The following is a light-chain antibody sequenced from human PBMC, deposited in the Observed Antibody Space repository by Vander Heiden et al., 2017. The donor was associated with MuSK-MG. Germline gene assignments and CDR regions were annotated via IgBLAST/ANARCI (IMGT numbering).Light chain of an antibody. CDR2: GAS. J-gene: IGKJ4*01. V-gene: IGKV3-15*01. CDR3: QQYNDWPPLT. Sequence: EIVMTQSPATLSVSPGERATLSCGASQSVGSNLAWYQQKPGQAPRLLISGASTRATGIPARFSGSGSGTEFTLTISSLQSEDFAVYYCQQYNDWPPLTFGGGTKVXIK. CDR1: QSVGSN.